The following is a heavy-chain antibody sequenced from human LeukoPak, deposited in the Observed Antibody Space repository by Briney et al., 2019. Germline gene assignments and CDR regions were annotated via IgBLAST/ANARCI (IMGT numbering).Heavy chain of an antibody. CDR3: ARGDIVGTYSAYYYYGMDV. J-gene: IGHJ6*02. V-gene: IGHV1-46*01. CDR1: GYTFTSYY. CDR2: INPSGGST. D-gene: IGHD1-26*01. Sequence: ASVKVSCKESGYTFTSYYMHWVRQAPGQGLEWMGIINPSGGSTSYAQKFQGRVTMTRDTSTSTVYMELSSLRSEDTAVYYCARGDIVGTYSAYYYYGMDVWGQGTTVTVSS.